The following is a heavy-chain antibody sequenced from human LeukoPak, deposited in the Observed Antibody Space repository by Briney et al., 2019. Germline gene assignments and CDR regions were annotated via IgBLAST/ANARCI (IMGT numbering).Heavy chain of an antibody. CDR2: ISSSSSYI. CDR1: GFTFSSYS. CDR3: ARALGYCSSTSCYSHYYYGMDV. D-gene: IGHD2-2*01. Sequence: GGSLRLSCAASGFTFSSYSMNWVRQAPGKGLEWVSSISSSSSYIYYADSVKGRFTISRDNAKNSLYLQMNSLRAEDTAVYYCARALGYCSSTSCYSHYYYGMDVWGQGTTVTVSS. J-gene: IGHJ6*02. V-gene: IGHV3-21*01.